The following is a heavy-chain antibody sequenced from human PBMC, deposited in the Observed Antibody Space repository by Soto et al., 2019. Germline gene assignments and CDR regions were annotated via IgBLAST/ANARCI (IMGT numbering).Heavy chain of an antibody. Sequence: SETLSLTCDVSGASVSHYFWSWIRQPPGKGLEWLGYMSSSGDSISNPALKSRITISLDMSRNHVSLNLSSLTVADTAVYYCARSSLTFFGGVVPAIDFWGPGILVTVSS. J-gene: IGHJ4*02. D-gene: IGHD3-3*01. CDR1: GASVSHYF. V-gene: IGHV4-4*09. CDR3: ARSSLTFFGGVVPAIDF. CDR2: MSSSGDS.